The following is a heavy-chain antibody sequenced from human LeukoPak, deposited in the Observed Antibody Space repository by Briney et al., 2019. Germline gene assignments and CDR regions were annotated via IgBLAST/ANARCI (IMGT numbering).Heavy chain of an antibody. CDR1: GGSFSGYY. V-gene: IGHV4-34*01. J-gene: IGHJ3*02. CDR2: INHSGST. D-gene: IGHD2-21*02. CDR3: ARDKSHIVVVTRFDAFDI. Sequence: PSETLSLTCAVYGGSFSGYYWSWIRQPPGKGLEWIGEINHSGSTNYNPSLKSRVTISVDTSKNQFSLKLSSVTAADTAVYYCARDKSHIVVVTRFDAFDIWGQGTMVTVSS.